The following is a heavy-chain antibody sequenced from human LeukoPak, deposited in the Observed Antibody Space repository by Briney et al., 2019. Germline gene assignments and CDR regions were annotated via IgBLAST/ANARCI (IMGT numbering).Heavy chain of an antibody. J-gene: IGHJ3*02. D-gene: IGHD2-2*01. Sequence: PSETLSLTCTVSGGSISSSSYYWGWIRQPPGKGLEWIGSIYYSGSTYYNPSLKSRVTISVDTSKNQFSLKLSSVTAADTAVYYCASLIVVVLAAISFAFDIWGQGTMVTVSS. CDR3: ASLIVVVLAAISFAFDI. V-gene: IGHV4-39*01. CDR1: GGSISSSSYY. CDR2: IYYSGST.